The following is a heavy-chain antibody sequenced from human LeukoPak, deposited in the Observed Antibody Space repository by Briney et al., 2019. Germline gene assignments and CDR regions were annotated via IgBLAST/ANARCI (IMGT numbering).Heavy chain of an antibody. D-gene: IGHD3-22*01. Sequence: GGSLRLSCAASGFTVSSGYMNWVRQAPGKGLEWVSLIYSGGGTYYADSVKGRFTISRDNSKNTLYLQMNSLRAEDTAVYYCARNYYDSSAYYYFDYWGPGNLWTVSS. V-gene: IGHV3-66*01. CDR3: ARNYYDSSAYYYFDY. CDR1: GFTVSSGY. CDR2: IYSGGGT. J-gene: IGHJ4*01.